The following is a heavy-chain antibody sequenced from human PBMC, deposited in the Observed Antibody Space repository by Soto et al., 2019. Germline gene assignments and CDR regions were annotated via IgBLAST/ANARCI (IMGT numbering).Heavy chain of an antibody. CDR3: AKFKVVTPRLDIDY. CDR1: GFTFSSYA. Sequence: GGSLRLSCAASGFTFSSYAMSWVRQAPGKGLEWVSAMSGSGGSTYYADSVKGRFTISRDNSKNTLYLQMNSLRAEDTAVYYSAKFKVVTPRLDIDYWGQGTLVTVSS. D-gene: IGHD2-21*02. CDR2: MSGSGGST. J-gene: IGHJ4*02. V-gene: IGHV3-23*01.